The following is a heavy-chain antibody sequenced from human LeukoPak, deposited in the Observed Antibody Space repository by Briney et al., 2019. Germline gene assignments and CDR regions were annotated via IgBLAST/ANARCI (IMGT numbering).Heavy chain of an antibody. J-gene: IGHJ6*02. CDR2: IIPIFGTA. D-gene: IGHD6-19*01. CDR3: AKRIAVAGDDYYYGTDV. V-gene: IGHV1-69*13. CDR1: GGTFSSYA. Sequence: SVKVSCKASGGTFSSYAISWVRQAPGQGLEWMGGIIPIFGTANYAQKFQGRVTITADESTSTAYMELSSLRSEDTAVYYCAKRIAVAGDDYYYGTDVWGQGTTVTVSS.